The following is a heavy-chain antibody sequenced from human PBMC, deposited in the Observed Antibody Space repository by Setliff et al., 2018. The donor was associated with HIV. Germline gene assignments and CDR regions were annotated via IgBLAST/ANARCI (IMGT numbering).Heavy chain of an antibody. CDR2: IIPMFGTA. Sequence: AASVKVSCKASGDTFRSRAFNWVRQAPGQGPEWMGGIIPMFGTANYAQKFQGRVTITADESASTVYMELSRLRSDDTAVYYCATGRDSSGYYFLADYWGRGTLVTVSS. D-gene: IGHD3-22*01. V-gene: IGHV1-69*13. CDR3: ATGRDSSGYYFLADY. CDR1: GDTFRSRA. J-gene: IGHJ4*02.